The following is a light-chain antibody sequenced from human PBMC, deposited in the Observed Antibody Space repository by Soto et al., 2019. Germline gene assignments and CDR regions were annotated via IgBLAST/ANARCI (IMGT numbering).Light chain of an antibody. V-gene: IGLV2-14*01. CDR3: SAYTSNSNPYV. J-gene: IGLJ1*01. CDR1: SSDVGGYNY. CDR2: EVT. Sequence: QSALTQPASVAGSPGQSITISCTGTSSDVGGYNYVSWYQLHPGKAPKLMISEVTNRPSGVSSRFSGSKSGNTASLTISGLQADDEAEYYCSAYTSNSNPYVFGTGTKLTVL.